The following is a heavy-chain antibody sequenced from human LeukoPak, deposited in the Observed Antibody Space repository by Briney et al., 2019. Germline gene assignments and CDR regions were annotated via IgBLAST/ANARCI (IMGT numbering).Heavy chain of an antibody. Sequence: GGSLRLSCAASGFTFSDYYMSWIRQAPGKGLEWVSYISSSGSTIYYADSVKGRFTISRDNAKNSLYLQMNSLRVEDTAVYYCARDSSFYGDYVDAFDIWGQGTMVTVSS. CDR2: ISSSGSTI. CDR1: GFTFSDYY. V-gene: IGHV3-11*01. J-gene: IGHJ3*02. D-gene: IGHD4-17*01. CDR3: ARDSSFYGDYVDAFDI.